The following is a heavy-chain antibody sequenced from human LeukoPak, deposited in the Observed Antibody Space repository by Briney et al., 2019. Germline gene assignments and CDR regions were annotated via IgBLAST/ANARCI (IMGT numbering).Heavy chain of an antibody. V-gene: IGHV3-21*01. CDR3: ARSRSSSPYDKNLYF. CDR2: ISSSGNYI. CDR1: GFTFNSYT. Sequence: PGGSLRLSCAASGFTFNSYTMSWVREAPGKGLEWVSSISSSGNYIYHADSVKGRFTISRDDAQNSVYLQMNSLKDEDTAVYYCARSRSSSPYDKNLYFWGQGTLVIVSS. D-gene: IGHD3-10*01. J-gene: IGHJ4*02.